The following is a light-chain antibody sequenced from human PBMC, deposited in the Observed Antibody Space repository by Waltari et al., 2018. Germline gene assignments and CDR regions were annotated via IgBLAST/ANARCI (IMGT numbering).Light chain of an antibody. CDR2: GNS. J-gene: IGLJ2*01. V-gene: IGLV1-40*01. Sequence: QSVLTQPPSVSGAPGQRVTISCTGSSSHIGAGYDVHGYQQLPGTAPKLLIYGNSNRPSGVPDRFSGSKSGTSASLAITGLQAEDEADYYCQSYDSSLSGYVVFGGGTKLTVL. CDR3: QSYDSSLSGYVV. CDR1: SSHIGAGYD.